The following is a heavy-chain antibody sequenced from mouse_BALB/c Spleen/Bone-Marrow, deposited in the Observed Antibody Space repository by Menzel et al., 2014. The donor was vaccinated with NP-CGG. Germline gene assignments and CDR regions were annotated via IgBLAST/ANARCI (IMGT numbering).Heavy chain of an antibody. Sequence: EAQLVESGAELVKPGASVKLSCTASGFNIKDTYMHWVKQRPEQGLEWIGRIDPANGNTKYDPKFQGKATITADTSSNTAYLQLSSLTSEDTAVYYCARVYPNAIDYWSQGTSITTS. J-gene: IGHJ4*01. CDR2: IDPANGNT. V-gene: IGHV14-3*02. CDR1: GFNIKDTY. D-gene: IGHD2-1*01. CDR3: ARVYPNAIDY.